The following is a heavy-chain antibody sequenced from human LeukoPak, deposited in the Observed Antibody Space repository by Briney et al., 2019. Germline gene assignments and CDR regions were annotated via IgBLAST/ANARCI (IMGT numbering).Heavy chain of an antibody. V-gene: IGHV3-30*02. Sequence: GGSLRLSCAASGFTFTAYGMQWVRQAPGKGLEWVAFVRYNGNDKYYADSVKGRFTISRDNSKNTVDLQMDSLRAEDTAVYYCAKAGSGWYAPYWGQGTLVTVSS. J-gene: IGHJ4*02. CDR3: AKAGSGWYAPY. D-gene: IGHD6-19*01. CDR1: GFTFTAYG. CDR2: VRYNGNDK.